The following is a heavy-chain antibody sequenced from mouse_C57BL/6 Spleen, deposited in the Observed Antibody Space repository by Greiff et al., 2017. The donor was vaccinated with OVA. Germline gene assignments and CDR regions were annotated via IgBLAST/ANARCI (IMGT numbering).Heavy chain of an antibody. J-gene: IGHJ3*01. V-gene: IGHV1-63*01. CDR1: GYTFTNYW. D-gene: IGHD2-4*01. CDR3: ARSGDYDADWFAY. CDR2: IYPGGGYT. Sequence: VKLMESGAELVRPGTSVKMSCKASGYTFTNYWIGWAKQRPGHGLEWIGDIYPGGGYTNYNEKFKGKATLTADKSSSTAYMQFSSLTSEDSAIYYCARSGDYDADWFAYWGQGTLVTVSA.